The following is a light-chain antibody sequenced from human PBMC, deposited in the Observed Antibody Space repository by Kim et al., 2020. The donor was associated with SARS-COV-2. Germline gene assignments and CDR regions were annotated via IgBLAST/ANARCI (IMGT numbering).Light chain of an antibody. V-gene: IGLV7-46*01. Sequence: PGATVTLTCASNTGAVTSGHYPPWFQRKPGQAPRTLIYDSPHKHSWTPARFSGSLLGGNAALTLSGAQPEDEADYYCLLSYSGLVFFGGGTQLTVL. CDR3: LLSYSGLVF. CDR2: DSP. J-gene: IGLJ2*01. CDR1: TGAVTSGHY.